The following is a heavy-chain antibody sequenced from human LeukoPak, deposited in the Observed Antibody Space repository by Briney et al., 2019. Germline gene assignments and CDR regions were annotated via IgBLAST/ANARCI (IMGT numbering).Heavy chain of an antibody. V-gene: IGHV3-7*01. Sequence: GGSLRLPCAASGFTFSSYWMSWVRQAPGKGLEWVANIKQDGSEKYYVDSVKGRFTISRDNAKNSLYLQMNSLRAEDTAVYYCARPALKQWLPYWGQGTLVTVSS. J-gene: IGHJ4*02. D-gene: IGHD6-19*01. CDR1: GFTFSSYW. CDR2: IKQDGSEK. CDR3: ARPALKQWLPY.